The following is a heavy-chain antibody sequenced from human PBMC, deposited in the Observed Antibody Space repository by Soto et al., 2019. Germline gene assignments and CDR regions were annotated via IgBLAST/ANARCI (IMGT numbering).Heavy chain of an antibody. Sequence: QVHLQESGPGLVKPSETLSLTCSVSGGSINNYYWSWIRQAPGKELEWIGYVYYTGRTNYSPTLNSRVTMYVDTPKIPSALNLTSLTAADTAIYDGAGDNWCSEYWGQGTLVTVSS. J-gene: IGHJ4*02. CDR2: VYYTGRT. D-gene: IGHD1-20*01. V-gene: IGHV4-59*13. CDR3: AGDNWCSEY. CDR1: GGSINNYY.